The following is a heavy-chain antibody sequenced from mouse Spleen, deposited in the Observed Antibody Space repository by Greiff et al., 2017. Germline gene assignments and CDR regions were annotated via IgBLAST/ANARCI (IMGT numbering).Heavy chain of an antibody. J-gene: IGHJ2*01. V-gene: IGHV5-9*04. D-gene: IGHD4-1*01. CDR2: ISSGGGNT. CDR3: ANWEGDY. CDR1: GFTFSSYA. Sequence: EVKLVESGGGLVKRGGSLKLSCAASGFTFSSYAMSWVRQTPEKRLEWVATISSGGGNTYYPDSVKGRFTISRDNAKNTLYLQMSSLKSEDTAMYYCANWEGDYWGQGTALTVSS.